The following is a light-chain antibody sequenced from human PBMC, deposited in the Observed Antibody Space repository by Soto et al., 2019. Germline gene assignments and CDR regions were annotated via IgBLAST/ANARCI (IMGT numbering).Light chain of an antibody. CDR2: GAS. Sequence: EIVITQYPSTLSVSPGERATLSCRASQSVGSSLAWYQQKPGQAPRLLIYGASTRATGIPARFSGSGSGTEFTLTISSLQSEDFAVYYCQQYNNWPPWTFGQGTKV. V-gene: IGKV3-15*01. CDR3: QQYNNWPPWT. CDR1: QSVGSS. J-gene: IGKJ1*01.